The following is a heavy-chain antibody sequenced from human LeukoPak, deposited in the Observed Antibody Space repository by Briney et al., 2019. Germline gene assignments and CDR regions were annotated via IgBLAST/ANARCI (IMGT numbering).Heavy chain of an antibody. V-gene: IGHV3-48*03. CDR1: EFTLTSYE. Sequence: GGSLRLSCAASEFTLTSYELNWVRQAPGKGLEWVSYISSSGNTISYADSVKGRFTISRDNAKNSLYLQVISLRAEDTAVYYCARGPSIAARYDAFDIWGQGTMVTVSS. J-gene: IGHJ3*02. CDR2: ISSSGNTI. CDR3: ARGPSIAARYDAFDI. D-gene: IGHD6-6*01.